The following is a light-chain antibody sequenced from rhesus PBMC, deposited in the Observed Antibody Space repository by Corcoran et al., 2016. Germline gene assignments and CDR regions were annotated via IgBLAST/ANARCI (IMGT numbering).Light chain of an antibody. Sequence: DIQMTQSPSSLSASVGDRVTVTCRASQGIDKELSWYQQKPGKAPILLISATSNLKTGVSSRFSGSGSGTDYTLTISSLQPEDVATYFCLQDYTLPFSFGQGTKVEIK. CDR2: ATS. CDR1: QGIDKE. CDR3: LQDYTLPFS. J-gene: IGKJ2*01. V-gene: IGKV1-94*01.